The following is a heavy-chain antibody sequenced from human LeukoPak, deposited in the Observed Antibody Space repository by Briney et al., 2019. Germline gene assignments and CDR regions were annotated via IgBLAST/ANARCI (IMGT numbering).Heavy chain of an antibody. D-gene: IGHD2-21*02. Sequence: PGGSLRLSCAASGFTFSSYGMSWVRQAPGKGLEWVSAISGSGGSTYYADSVKGRFTISRDNSKNTLYLQMNSLRAEDTAVYYCAKDLKPLAYCGGDCYSGGASFDYWGQGTLVTVSS. CDR2: ISGSGGST. J-gene: IGHJ4*02. CDR3: AKDLKPLAYCGGDCYSGGASFDY. CDR1: GFTFSSYG. V-gene: IGHV3-23*01.